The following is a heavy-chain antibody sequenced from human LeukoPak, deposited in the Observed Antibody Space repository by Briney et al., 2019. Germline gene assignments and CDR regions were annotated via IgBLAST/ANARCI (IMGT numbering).Heavy chain of an antibody. CDR1: GVSFSGYY. Sequence: SETLSLTCAVYGVSFSGYYWSWIRQPPGKGLEWIGEINHSGSTNYNPSLKSRVTISVDTSKNRFSLKLNSVTAADTAVYYCARHPIFSGMGSQLWFDPWGQGTLVAVSS. CDR3: ARHPIFSGMGSQLWFDP. V-gene: IGHV4-34*01. CDR2: INHSGST. J-gene: IGHJ5*02. D-gene: IGHD3-10*01.